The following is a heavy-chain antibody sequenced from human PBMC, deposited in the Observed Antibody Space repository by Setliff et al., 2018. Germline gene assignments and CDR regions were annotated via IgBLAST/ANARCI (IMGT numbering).Heavy chain of an antibody. V-gene: IGHV1-18*01. D-gene: IGHD2-8*01. CDR1: GYTFANYG. J-gene: IGHJ4*02. CDR2: ISGYTGNT. CDR3: SRLVRYCSTTTCQRASGAEV. Sequence: GASVKVSCKASGYTFANYGVTWVRQAPGQGLEWMGWISGYTGNTNYAQKLQGRVSMTTDTSTNTAYMELSNLRYDDTAIYYCSRLVRYCSTTTCQRASGAEVWGQGTLVTVSS.